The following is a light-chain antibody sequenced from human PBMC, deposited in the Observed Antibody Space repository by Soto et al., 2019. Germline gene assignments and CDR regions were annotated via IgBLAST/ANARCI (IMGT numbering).Light chain of an antibody. V-gene: IGLV2-23*02. Sequence: QSALTQPASVSGSPGQSITISCTGTSSDVGGHNHVSWFQQHPDKAPKLLIFEVNRRPSGVSDRFSGSKFGNTASLTISGLQLEDEADYYGCSYAGPTTWVFGGGTKRTVL. CDR2: EVN. CDR3: CSYAGPTTWV. CDR1: SSDVGGHNH. J-gene: IGLJ2*01.